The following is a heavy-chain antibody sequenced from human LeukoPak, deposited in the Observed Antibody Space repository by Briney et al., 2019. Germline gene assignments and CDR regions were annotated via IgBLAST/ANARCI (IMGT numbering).Heavy chain of an antibody. CDR2: INHSGST. J-gene: IGHJ3*02. CDR1: GGSFSGYY. Sequence: SETLSLTCAVYGGSFSGYYWSWIRQPPGKGLEWIGEINHSGSTNYNPSLKSRVTISVDTSNNQFSLKLSSVTAADTAVYYCARVLRYFDWLLPYDAFDIWGQGTMVTVSS. CDR3: ARVLRYFDWLLPYDAFDI. V-gene: IGHV4-34*01. D-gene: IGHD3-9*01.